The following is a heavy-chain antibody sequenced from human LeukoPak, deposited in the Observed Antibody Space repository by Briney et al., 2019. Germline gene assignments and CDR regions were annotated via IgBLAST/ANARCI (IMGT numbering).Heavy chain of an antibody. V-gene: IGHV4-59*01. J-gene: IGHJ4*02. Sequence: PSETLSLTCTVSGGSISTYYWSCIRQSPGKGLEWIGYIHYSGTTNYNPSLKSRVTMLLDTSKNQFSLRLTSVTAADTAVYYCARVGDWNDLVYWGQGIRVTVSS. CDR3: ARVGDWNDLVY. D-gene: IGHD1-1*01. CDR1: GGSISTYY. CDR2: IHYSGTT.